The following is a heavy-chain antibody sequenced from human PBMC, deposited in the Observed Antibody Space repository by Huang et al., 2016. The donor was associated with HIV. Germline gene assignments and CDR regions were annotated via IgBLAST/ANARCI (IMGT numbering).Heavy chain of an antibody. J-gene: IGHJ4*02. D-gene: IGHD6-13*01. Sequence: QVQLVQSGSELKKPGASVKVSCKASGYTFTSYAMNWVRQAPGQGLDWMGGINTNTGNPTYAQGFTGRFGFSVDTSVSTAYLQISSLKAEDTAVYYCARAYSSYWYHSPDYWGQGTLVTVSS. V-gene: IGHV7-4-1*02. CDR3: ARAYSSYWYHSPDY. CDR1: GYTFTSYA. CDR2: INTNTGNP.